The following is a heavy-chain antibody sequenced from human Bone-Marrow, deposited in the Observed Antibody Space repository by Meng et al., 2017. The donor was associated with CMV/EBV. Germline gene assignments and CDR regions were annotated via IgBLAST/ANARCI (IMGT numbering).Heavy chain of an antibody. CDR3: AKIPTGYYYGMDV. Sequence: LRLSCTVSGGSISSGDYYWSWIRQPPGKGLEWIGYIYYNGSTYYNPSLKSRVTISVDTSKNQFSLKLSSVTAADTAVYYCAKIPTGYYYGMDVWGQGTTVTVSS. CDR2: IYYNGST. J-gene: IGHJ6*02. D-gene: IGHD4-17*01. V-gene: IGHV4-30-4*08. CDR1: GGSISSGDYY.